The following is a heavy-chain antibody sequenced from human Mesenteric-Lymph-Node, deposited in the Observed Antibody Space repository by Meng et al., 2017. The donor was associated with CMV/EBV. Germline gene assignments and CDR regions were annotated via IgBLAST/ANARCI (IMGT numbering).Heavy chain of an antibody. CDR3: ARAYSSSWYGYWYFDL. CDR1: SISSGGYY. V-gene: IGHV4-31*02. D-gene: IGHD6-13*01. J-gene: IGHJ2*01. Sequence: SISSGGYYWRWIRQHPGKGLEWIGYIYYSGSTYYNPSLKSRVTISVDTSKNQFSLKLSSVTAADTAVYYCARAYSSSWYGYWYFDLWGRGTLVTVSS. CDR2: IYYSGST.